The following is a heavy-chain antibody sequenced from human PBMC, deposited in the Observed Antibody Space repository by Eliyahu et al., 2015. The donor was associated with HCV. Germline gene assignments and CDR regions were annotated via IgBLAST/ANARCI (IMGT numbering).Heavy chain of an antibody. CDR1: GFSFSDYS. Sequence: QVQLVESGGGLVKPGGSLRLSCAASGFSFSDYSMTWIRQAPGKGLEWVSYISSRSIHTNYADSVKGRFTISRDNAKNSLYLQMNSLRAEDTAFYYCARGRNSYDYDYWGQGTLVTVSS. D-gene: IGHD3-16*01. J-gene: IGHJ4*02. CDR3: ARGRNSYDYDY. V-gene: IGHV3-11*05. CDR2: ISSRSIHT.